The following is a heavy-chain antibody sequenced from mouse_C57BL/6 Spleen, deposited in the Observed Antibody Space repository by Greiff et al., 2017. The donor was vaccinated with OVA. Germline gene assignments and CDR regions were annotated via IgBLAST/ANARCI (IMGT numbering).Heavy chain of an antibody. CDR2: INPGSGGT. V-gene: IGHV1-54*01. CDR1: GYAFTNYL. D-gene: IGHD2-4*01. CDR3: ARWYDYDGAWFAY. J-gene: IGHJ3*01. Sequence: VQLQESGAELVRPGTSVKVSCKASGYAFTNYLIEWVKQRPGQGLEWIGVINPGSGGTNYNEKFKGKATLTADKSSSTAYRQLSSLTSEDSAVYFCARWYDYDGAWFAYWGQGTLVTVSA.